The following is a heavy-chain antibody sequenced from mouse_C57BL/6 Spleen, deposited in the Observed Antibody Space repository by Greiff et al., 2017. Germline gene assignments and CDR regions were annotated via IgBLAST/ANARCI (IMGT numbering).Heavy chain of an antibody. Sequence: EVMLVESGGDLVKPGGSLKFSCAASGFTFSSYGMSWVRQTPDKRLEWVATISSGGGYTYYPASVKGRFTISRDNATNTLYLQASMLKSEDTAMYYCARQGVAGDYDVWYFDVWGTGTTVTVSS. CDR3: ARQGVAGDYDVWYFDV. CDR2: ISSGGGYT. V-gene: IGHV5-6*01. CDR1: GFTFSSYG. J-gene: IGHJ1*03. D-gene: IGHD2-4*01.